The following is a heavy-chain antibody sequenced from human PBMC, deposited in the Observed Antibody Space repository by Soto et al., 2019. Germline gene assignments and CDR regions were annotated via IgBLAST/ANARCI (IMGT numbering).Heavy chain of an antibody. CDR2: IYYSGST. V-gene: IGHV4-31*03. CDR3: AGTRRDHIAVAGNKSFDY. CDR1: GGSISSGGYY. D-gene: IGHD6-19*01. J-gene: IGHJ4*02. Sequence: SETLSLTCTVSGGSISSGGYYWSWIRQHPGKGLEWIGYIYYSGSTYYNPSLKSRVTISVDTSKNQFSLKLSSVTAADTAVYYCAGTRRDHIAVAGNKSFDYWGQGTLVTVSS.